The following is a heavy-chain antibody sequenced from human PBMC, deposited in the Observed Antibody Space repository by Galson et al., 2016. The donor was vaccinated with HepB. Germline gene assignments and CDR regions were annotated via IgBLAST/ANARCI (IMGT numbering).Heavy chain of an antibody. D-gene: IGHD2-21*02. Sequence: SVKVSCKASGYSLTDYSIAWVRQAPGQGLEWMGWISGFNGYTNYAQKFQVRVTMAADTSANTAYMELRSLRSDDTAVYYCARLDCGGDCYAFDYWGQGTLVTVSP. V-gene: IGHV1-18*01. J-gene: IGHJ4*02. CDR1: GYSLTDYS. CDR2: ISGFNGYT. CDR3: ARLDCGGDCYAFDY.